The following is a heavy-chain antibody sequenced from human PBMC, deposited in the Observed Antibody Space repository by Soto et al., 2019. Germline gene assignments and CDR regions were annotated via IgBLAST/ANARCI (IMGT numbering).Heavy chain of an antibody. CDR3: ARAGRRFGTLGAYYFDY. D-gene: IGHD3-16*01. CDR1: GHTLTELS. CDR2: IIPIFGTA. Sequence: SVKVSCKISGHTLTELSIHWVRQAPGQGLEWMGGIIPIFGTANYAQKFQGRVTITADKSTSTAYMELSSLRSEDTAVYYCARAGRRFGTLGAYYFDYWGQGTLVTVSS. J-gene: IGHJ4*02. V-gene: IGHV1-69*06.